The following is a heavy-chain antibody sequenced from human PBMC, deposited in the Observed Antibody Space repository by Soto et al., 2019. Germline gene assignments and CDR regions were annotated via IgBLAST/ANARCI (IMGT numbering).Heavy chain of an antibody. Sequence: SETLSLTCTVSGGSISSYYWSWIRQPPGKGLEWIGYIYYSGSTNYNPSLKSRVTISVDTSKNQFSLKLSSVTAADTAVYYCARAKYCSGGSCYLPPPDAFDIWGQGTMVTVSS. CDR3: ARAKYCSGGSCYLPPPDAFDI. CDR2: IYYSGST. J-gene: IGHJ3*02. D-gene: IGHD2-15*01. CDR1: GGSISSYY. V-gene: IGHV4-59*01.